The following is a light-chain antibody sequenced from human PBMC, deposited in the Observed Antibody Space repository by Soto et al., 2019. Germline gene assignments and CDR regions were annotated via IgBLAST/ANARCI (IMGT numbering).Light chain of an antibody. V-gene: IGKV3-11*01. J-gene: IGKJ4*01. CDR3: QQRGSWPLP. Sequence: EIVLTQSPATLSLSPGERATLSCRASQSVASYLAWYQQRTGQATRLLSYDAFNRATGIPARFSGSGSGTDFTLTISSREPEEFAVYYCQQRGSWPLPFGGGTTVEIK. CDR1: QSVASY. CDR2: DAF.